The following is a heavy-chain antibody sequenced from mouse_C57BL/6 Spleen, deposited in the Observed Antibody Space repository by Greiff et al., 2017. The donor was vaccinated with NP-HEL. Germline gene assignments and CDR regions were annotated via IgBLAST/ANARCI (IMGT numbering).Heavy chain of an antibody. J-gene: IGHJ4*01. CDR1: GYTFTDYY. V-gene: IGHV1-26*01. CDR2: INPNNGGT. D-gene: IGHD2-5*01. Sequence: EVQLQQSGPELVKPGASVKISCKASGYTFTDYYMNWVKQSHGKSLEWIGDINPNNGGTSYNQKFKGKATLTVDKSSSTAYMELRSLTSEDSAVYYCAKSNNAMDYWGQRTSVTVSS. CDR3: AKSNNAMDY.